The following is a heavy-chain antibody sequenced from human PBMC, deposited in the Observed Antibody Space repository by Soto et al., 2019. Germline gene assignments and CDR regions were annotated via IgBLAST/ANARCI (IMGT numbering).Heavy chain of an antibody. CDR2: IYYSGST. CDR3: ARNTGYLLSDFDI. Sequence: SETLSLTCAVSGYSISSSNWWGWIRQPPGKGLEWIGYIYYSGSTYYNPSLKSRVTMSVDTSKNQFSLKLSSVTAVDTAVYYCARNTGYLLSDFDIWGQVPIVTVSS. D-gene: IGHD3-9*01. J-gene: IGHJ3*02. V-gene: IGHV4-28*01. CDR1: GYSISSSNW.